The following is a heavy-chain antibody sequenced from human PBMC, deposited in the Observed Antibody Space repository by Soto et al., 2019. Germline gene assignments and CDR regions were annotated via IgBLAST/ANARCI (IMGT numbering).Heavy chain of an antibody. CDR3: ARDRGYDAHDYYYNAMDV. V-gene: IGHV3-21*01. CDR2: IRGFSPYT. Sequence: EVQLVESGGGLVKPGGSLRLSCISAGFTFRTYTMNWVRQAPGTGLEWVSGIRGFSPYTVYAESVKGRFTISRDNAKNSLYLQMNSLSAEDTAVDYCARDRGYDAHDYYYNAMDVWGQGTTVTVSS. J-gene: IGHJ6*02. D-gene: IGHD2-15*01. CDR1: GFTFRTYT.